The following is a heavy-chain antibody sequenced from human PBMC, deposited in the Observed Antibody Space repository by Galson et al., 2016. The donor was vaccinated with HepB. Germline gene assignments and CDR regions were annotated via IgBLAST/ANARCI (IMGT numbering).Heavy chain of an antibody. J-gene: IGHJ1*01. V-gene: IGHV3-21*01. CDR3: ATDRRSIFGAATEYFQH. CDR2: ISSSTIYI. CDR1: GFTFTSYT. Sequence: SLRLSCAASGFTFTSYTMNWVRQAPGKGLEWVSSISSSTIYIYYADSVKGRFTISRDNAKNSLYLQMNSLRDEDTAVYYCATDRRSIFGAATEYFQHWGQGTLATVSS. D-gene: IGHD3-3*01.